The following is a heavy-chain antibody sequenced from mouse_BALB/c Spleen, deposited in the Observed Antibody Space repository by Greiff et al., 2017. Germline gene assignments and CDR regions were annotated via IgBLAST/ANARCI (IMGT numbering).Heavy chain of an antibody. V-gene: IGHV1-67*01. Sequence: VQLQQSGPELVKPGASVKISCKGSGYTFTDYAMHWVKQSHAKSLEWIGVISTYYGNPNYNQKFKGKATMTVDKSSSTAYMELARLTSEDSAIYYCARGYYDGYYGGYFDVWGAGTTVTVSS. CDR1: GYTFTDYA. D-gene: IGHD2-3*01. CDR2: ISTYYGNP. J-gene: IGHJ1*01. CDR3: ARGYYDGYYGGYFDV.